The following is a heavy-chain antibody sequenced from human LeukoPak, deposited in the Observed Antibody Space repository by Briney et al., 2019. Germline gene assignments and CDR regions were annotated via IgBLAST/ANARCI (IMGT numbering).Heavy chain of an antibody. CDR1: GFTFSSYA. J-gene: IGHJ4*02. Sequence: PGGSLRLSCAASGFTFSSYAMSWVRQAPGKGLEWVSGISWNSGSIGYADSVKGRFTIPRDNAKNSLYLQMNSLRAEDTALYYCAKGAGGIAAAGLDYWGQGTLVTVSS. CDR2: ISWNSGSI. D-gene: IGHD6-13*01. V-gene: IGHV3-9*01. CDR3: AKGAGGIAAAGLDY.